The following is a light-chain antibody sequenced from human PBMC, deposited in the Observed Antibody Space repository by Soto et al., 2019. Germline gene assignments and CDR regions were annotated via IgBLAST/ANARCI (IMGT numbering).Light chain of an antibody. J-gene: IGLJ2*01. CDR1: SNDIGAYDY. V-gene: IGLV2-14*03. CDR2: DVT. CDR3: SSYTSVIAVV. Sequence: QSALTQPASVSGSPGQSITISCTGTSNDIGAYDYVSWYQQHPGKAPKLLIFDVTYRPSGVPDRFSGPKSGRTASLTISGLQSEDEADYYCSSYTSVIAVVFGGGTKLTVL.